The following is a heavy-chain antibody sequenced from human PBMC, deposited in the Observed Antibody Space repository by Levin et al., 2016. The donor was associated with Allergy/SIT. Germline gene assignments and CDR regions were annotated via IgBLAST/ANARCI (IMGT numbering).Heavy chain of an antibody. D-gene: IGHD3-16*01. V-gene: IGHV3-11*01. CDR1: GFTFSDYY. Sequence: GGSLRLSCAASGFTFSDYYMNWIRQAPGKGLEWVSHISSPGNTIYYADSVKGRFTISRDNAKNSLYLQMNSLRAEDTAVYYCARDYGLMLYRYGMDVWGQGTAVTVSS. J-gene: IGHJ6*02. CDR3: ARDYGLMLYRYGMDV. CDR2: ISSPGNTI.